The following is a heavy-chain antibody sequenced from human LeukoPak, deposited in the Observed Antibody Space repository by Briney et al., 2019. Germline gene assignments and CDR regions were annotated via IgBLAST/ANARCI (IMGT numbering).Heavy chain of an antibody. CDR3: ARGVGTMVRGVPNPYYFDY. V-gene: IGHV4-34*01. Sequence: SETLSLTCAVYGGSFSGYYWSWIRQPPGKGLEWIGEINHSGSTNYNPSLKSRVTISVDTSKNQFSLKLSSVTAADTAVYYCARGVGTMVRGVPNPYYFDYWGQGTLVTVSS. D-gene: IGHD3-10*01. J-gene: IGHJ4*02. CDR2: INHSGST. CDR1: GGSFSGYY.